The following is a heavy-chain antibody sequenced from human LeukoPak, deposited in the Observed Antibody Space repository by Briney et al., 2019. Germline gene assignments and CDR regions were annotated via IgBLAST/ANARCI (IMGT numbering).Heavy chain of an antibody. J-gene: IGHJ6*02. D-gene: IGHD3-10*01. CDR2: IYPGDSDT. CDR1: GYIFSTYW. CDR3: ARRLLWFGESHFGSSDGMDV. Sequence: GESLKISCKGSGYIFSTYWIGWVRQMPGKGLEWMGIIYPGDSDTRYSPSFQGQVTVSADKSISTAYLQWSSLKASDTAMYYCARRLLWFGESHFGSSDGMDVWGQGTTVTVSS. V-gene: IGHV5-51*01.